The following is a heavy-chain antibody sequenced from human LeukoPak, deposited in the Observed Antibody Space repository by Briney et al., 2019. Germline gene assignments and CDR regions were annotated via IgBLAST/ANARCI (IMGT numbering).Heavy chain of an antibody. CDR3: AKYDSSSPGLGYFDY. CDR1: GFTFSSYA. Sequence: TGGSLRLSCAASGFTFSSYAMSWVRQAPGKGLEWVSAISGSGGSTYYADSVKGRFTISRDNSKNTLYLQMNSLRAEDTAVYYCAKYDSSSPGLGYFDYWGQGTLVTVSS. V-gene: IGHV3-23*01. CDR2: ISGSGGST. D-gene: IGHD6-6*01. J-gene: IGHJ4*02.